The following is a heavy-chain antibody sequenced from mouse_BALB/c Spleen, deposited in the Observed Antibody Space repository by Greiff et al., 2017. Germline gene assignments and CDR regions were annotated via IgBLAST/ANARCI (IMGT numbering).Heavy chain of an antibody. V-gene: IGHV5-12-1*01. Sequence: EVMLVESGGGLVKPGGSLKLSCAASGFAFSSYDMSWVRQTPEKRLEWVAYISSGGGSTYYPDTVKGRFTISRDNAKNTLYLQMSSLKSEDTAMYYCASHYYGSSYRNAMDYWGQGTSVTVSS. CDR2: ISSGGGST. CDR3: ASHYYGSSYRNAMDY. CDR1: GFAFSSYD. D-gene: IGHD1-1*01. J-gene: IGHJ4*01.